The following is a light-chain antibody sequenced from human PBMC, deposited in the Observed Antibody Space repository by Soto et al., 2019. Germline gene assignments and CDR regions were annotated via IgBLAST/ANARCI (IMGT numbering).Light chain of an antibody. CDR1: QSVITNS. CDR3: QQYSTLPYT. V-gene: IGKV3-20*01. J-gene: IGKJ2*01. CDR2: GAS. Sequence: EIVLTQSPGTLSLSPGEGATLSCRASQSVITNSLAWYQQQAGQAPRLLIYGASARATGIPDKFSGSGSGTDFTLTISRLEPEDFAVYYCQQYSTLPYTFGQGTKLEIK.